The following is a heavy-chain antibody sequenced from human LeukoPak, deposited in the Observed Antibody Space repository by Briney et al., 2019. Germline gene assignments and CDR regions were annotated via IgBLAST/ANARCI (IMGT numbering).Heavy chain of an antibody. V-gene: IGHV4-4*07. CDR1: GGSISSYY. CDR3: ARVYCSGTSCLFDN. Sequence: WETLSLTCTVSGGSISSYYWRWVRQPAGKGLEWIGRVHTSGSTKYYPSLKSRVTMSVDTSKNQCSMKLSSVSAAETAVYYCARVYCSGTSCLFDNCGQGTLCTVSS. D-gene: IGHD2-2*01. J-gene: IGHJ4*02. CDR2: VHTSGST.